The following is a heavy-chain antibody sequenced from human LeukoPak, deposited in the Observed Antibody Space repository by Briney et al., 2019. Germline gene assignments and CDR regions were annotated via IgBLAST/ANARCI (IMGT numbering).Heavy chain of an antibody. CDR1: GFTFSSYS. CDR3: ARDPYSGTYGDTYYYYMDV. Sequence: GGALRLSCAASGFTFSSYSMNWVRQAPGKGLEWVSSITSSSSYTFYADSVKGRFTISRDNARNSLYLQMNSLRAEDTAVYYCARDPYSGTYGDTYYYYMDVWGKGTTVTISS. D-gene: IGHD1-26*01. V-gene: IGHV3-21*01. CDR2: ITSSSSYT. J-gene: IGHJ6*03.